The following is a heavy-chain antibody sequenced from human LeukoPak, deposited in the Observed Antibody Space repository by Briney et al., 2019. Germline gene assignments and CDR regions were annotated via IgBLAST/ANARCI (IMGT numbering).Heavy chain of an antibody. J-gene: IGHJ4*02. D-gene: IGHD1-26*01. Sequence: GGSLRLSCAASGFTFSGSSMHWVRQASGKGLEWVGRIRNKVNSYATAYAASVKGRFTISRDDSKNTAYLQMNSLKTEDTAVYYCTRQASGIVGVTGGESGYWGQGTLVTVSS. CDR3: TRQASGIVGVTGGESGY. CDR2: IRNKVNSYAT. CDR1: GFTFSGSS. V-gene: IGHV3-73*01.